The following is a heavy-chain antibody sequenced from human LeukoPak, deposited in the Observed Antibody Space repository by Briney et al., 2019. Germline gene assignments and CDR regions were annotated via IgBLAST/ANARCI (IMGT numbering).Heavy chain of an antibody. D-gene: IGHD3-9*01. CDR1: GFTFSSYW. V-gene: IGHV3-74*01. CDR2: INSDGSST. CDR3: ARGEYYDILTGYYRAFDY. J-gene: IGHJ4*02. Sequence: GGSLRLSCAASGFTFSSYWMHWVRQAPGKGVVWVSRINSDGSSTNYADSVKGRFTISRDNAKNSLYLQMDSLRAEDTAVYYCARGEYYDILTGYYRAFDYWGQGTLVTVSS.